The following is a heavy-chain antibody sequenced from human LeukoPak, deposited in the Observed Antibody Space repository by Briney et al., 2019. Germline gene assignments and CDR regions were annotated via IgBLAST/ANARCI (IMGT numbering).Heavy chain of an antibody. CDR3: AKDSGNRDNWFDP. CDR1: GFAFSSYA. J-gene: IGHJ5*02. Sequence: PGGSLRLSCAASGFAFSSYAMTWVRQAPGKGLEWVSDISGSGASTYYADSVKGRFTISRNKSKNTLYLQMNSLRAEDTAVYYCAKDSGNRDNWFDPWGQGTLVTVSS. D-gene: IGHD1-14*01. V-gene: IGHV3-23*01. CDR2: ISGSGAST.